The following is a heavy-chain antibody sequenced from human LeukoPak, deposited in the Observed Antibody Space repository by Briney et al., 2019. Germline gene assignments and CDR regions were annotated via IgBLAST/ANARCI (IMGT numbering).Heavy chain of an antibody. CDR2: INNVGDRA. Sequence: GGSLRLSCSASGFSFSSYAMHWVRQAPGKGLEHISLINNVGDRAYYADSVTGRFTISRDNPKNTLYPQMSSLRAEDTAVYYCVKDRSWGGSGWYFGYWGQGTLVTVSS. V-gene: IGHV3-64D*06. D-gene: IGHD6-19*01. J-gene: IGHJ4*02. CDR1: GFSFSSYA. CDR3: VKDRSWGGSGWYFGY.